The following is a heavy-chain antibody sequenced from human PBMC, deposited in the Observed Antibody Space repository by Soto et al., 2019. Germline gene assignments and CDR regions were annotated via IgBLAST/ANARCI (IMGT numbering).Heavy chain of an antibody. V-gene: IGHV3-23*01. CDR2: ISGSGNRT. Sequence: EVQLLESGGGLAQPGGSLRLFCAASGFTFKYYAMTWVRQAPGKGLEWVSGISGSGNRTYYVDSVKGRFTISRDNSNNTLYLHMDNLKTEETAVYYCANLKRLTEAGYFDYWGQGILVSVSS. J-gene: IGHJ4*02. CDR3: ANLKRLTEAGYFDY. CDR1: GFTFKYYA. D-gene: IGHD6-13*01.